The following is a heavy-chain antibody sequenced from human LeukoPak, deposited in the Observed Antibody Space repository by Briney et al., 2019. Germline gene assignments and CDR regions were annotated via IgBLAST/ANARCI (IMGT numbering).Heavy chain of an antibody. V-gene: IGHV4-4*07. Sequence: PSETLSLTCTVSGGSMTSYYWAWVRQSPGKGLEWIGRIYTSGSTNYNPSLKSRVTMSVDTSKNQFSLKLSSVTAADTAVYYCARHPAVAGPNWGQGTLVTVSS. CDR1: GGSMTSYY. CDR2: IYTSGST. D-gene: IGHD6-19*01. CDR3: ARHPAVAGPN. J-gene: IGHJ1*01.